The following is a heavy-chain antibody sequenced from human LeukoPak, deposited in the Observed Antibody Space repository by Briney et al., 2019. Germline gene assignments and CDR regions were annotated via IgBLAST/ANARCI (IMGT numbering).Heavy chain of an antibody. J-gene: IGHJ4*02. D-gene: IGHD3-22*01. CDR2: ISAYNGNT. CDR3: ATDPAYDSSGWSGDY. V-gene: IGHV1-18*01. Sequence: GSVKVSCEASGYTFTSYGISWVRQAPGQGLEWMGWISAYNGNTNYAQKLQGRVTMTTDTSTSTAYMELRSLRSDDTAVYYCATDPAYDSSGWSGDYWGQGTLVTVSS. CDR1: GYTFTSYG.